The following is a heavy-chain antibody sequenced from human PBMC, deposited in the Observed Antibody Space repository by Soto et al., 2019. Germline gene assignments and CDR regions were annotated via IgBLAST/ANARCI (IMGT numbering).Heavy chain of an antibody. Sequence: SETLSLTCTVSGGSISSSSYYWGWIRQPPGKGLEWIGSIYYSGSTYYNPSLKSRVTISVDTSKNQFSLKLSSVTAADTAVYYCARRVRAGSSSGYMDVWGKGTTVTVSS. J-gene: IGHJ6*03. CDR3: ARRVRAGSSSGYMDV. V-gene: IGHV4-39*01. CDR1: GGSISSSSYY. D-gene: IGHD6-6*01. CDR2: IYYSGST.